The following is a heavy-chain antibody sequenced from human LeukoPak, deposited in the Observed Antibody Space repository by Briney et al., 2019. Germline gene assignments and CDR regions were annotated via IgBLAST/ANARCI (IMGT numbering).Heavy chain of an antibody. CDR2: IKSDGSTT. CDR3: ARVVDIHFDY. J-gene: IGHJ4*02. CDR1: GFTFSSYW. V-gene: IGHV3-74*01. D-gene: IGHD5-12*01. Sequence: GGSQRLSCAASGFTFSSYWMHWVRQAPGKGLVWVSRIKSDGSTTTYADSVKGRFTISRDNAKNTLYLQMNSLRAEDTAVYYCARVVDIHFDYWGQGTLVTVSS.